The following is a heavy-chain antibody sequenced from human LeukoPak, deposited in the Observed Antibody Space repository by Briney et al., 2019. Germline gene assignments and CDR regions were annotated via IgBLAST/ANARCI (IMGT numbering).Heavy chain of an antibody. J-gene: IGHJ5*02. CDR2: ITSTSTYI. CDR1: GFTFSAYN. V-gene: IGHV3-21*01. D-gene: IGHD3-3*01. Sequence: GGSLRLSCAASGFTFSAYNMNWVRQTPGKGLEWVSSITSTSTYIYYADSVRGRFTISRDNARNTLHLQMNSLRAEDTAVYYCARQYYDFWSGKNWFDTWGQGNLVTVSS. CDR3: ARQYYDFWSGKNWFDT.